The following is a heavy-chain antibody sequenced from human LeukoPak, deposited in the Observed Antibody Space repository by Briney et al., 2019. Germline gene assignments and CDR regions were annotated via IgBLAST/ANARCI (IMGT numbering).Heavy chain of an antibody. D-gene: IGHD3-10*01. CDR3: ARVEVRGVMRYYYYGMDV. V-gene: IGHV4-34*01. CDR1: GGSFSGYY. J-gene: IGHJ6*02. Sequence: PSETLSLTCAVYGGSFSGYYWSWIRQPPGKGLEWIGEINHSGSTNYNPSLKSRVTISVDTSKNQFSLKLSSVTAADTAVYYCARVEVRGVMRYYYYGMDVWGQGTTVTVS. CDR2: INHSGST.